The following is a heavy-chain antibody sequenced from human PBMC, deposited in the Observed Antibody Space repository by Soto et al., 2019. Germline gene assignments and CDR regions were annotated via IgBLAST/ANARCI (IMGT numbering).Heavy chain of an antibody. J-gene: IGHJ4*02. CDR3: ARGPDFSNFGYFDY. Sequence: GGSLRLSCAGSGFALSDYYMNWIRQAPGKGLEWVAYITSSATTIFYADSVKGRFTIFRDNSRNTLYLEVSSVRAEDTGIYYCARGPDFSNFGYFDYWGQGTPVTVSS. CDR1: GFALSDYY. CDR2: ITSSATTI. D-gene: IGHD4-4*01. V-gene: IGHV3-11*04.